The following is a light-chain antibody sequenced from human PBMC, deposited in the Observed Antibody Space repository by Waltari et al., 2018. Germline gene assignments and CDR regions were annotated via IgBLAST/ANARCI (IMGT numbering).Light chain of an antibody. CDR3: TSYTSSSISHVL. CDR1: SSDVGGYNY. V-gene: IGLV2-14*01. CDR2: EVS. Sequence: QSALTQPASVSGSPGQSITISCTGTSSDVGGYNYLSWYQHQPGKAPKLIIYEVSNRPSGVSNRFSGSKSGNTAYLTISGLQAEDEGDYYCTSYTSSSISHVLFGGGTKLSVL. J-gene: IGLJ2*01.